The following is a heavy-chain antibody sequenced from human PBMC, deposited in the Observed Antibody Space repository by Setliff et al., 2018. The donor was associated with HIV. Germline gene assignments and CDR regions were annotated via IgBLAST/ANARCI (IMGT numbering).Heavy chain of an antibody. J-gene: IGHJ4*02. CDR2: IRFDGNRE. CDR1: GFNFRSYS. D-gene: IGHD3-9*01. V-gene: IGHV3-30-3*01. CDR3: ARRTGDDWYYFDY. Sequence: PGGFLRLSCLGSGFNFRSYSMHWVRQAPGKGLEWVAHIRFDGNREYFADSVKGRFTISRDNSKNTLYLQMNSLRTEDTAIYYCARRTGDDWYYFDYWGQGTLVTVSS.